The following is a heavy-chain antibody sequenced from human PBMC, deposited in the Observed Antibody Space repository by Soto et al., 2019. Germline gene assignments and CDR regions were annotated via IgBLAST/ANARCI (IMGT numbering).Heavy chain of an antibody. CDR2: IWHDGGNK. J-gene: IGHJ4*02. V-gene: IGHV3-33*01. CDR1: GFTFSSYG. D-gene: IGHD3-3*01. CDR3: ARAQFLEWLGGLDY. Sequence: QVQLVESGGGVVQPGRSLRLSCAASGFTFSSYGMHWVRQAPGKGLEWVAFIWHDGGNKFYADSVKGRFTISRDNSKNTLYLQMNSLRAEDTAVYYCARAQFLEWLGGLDYWGQGTLVTVSS.